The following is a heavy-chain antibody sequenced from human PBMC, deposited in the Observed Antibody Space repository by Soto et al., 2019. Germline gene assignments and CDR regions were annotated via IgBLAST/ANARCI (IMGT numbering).Heavy chain of an antibody. J-gene: IGHJ4*02. CDR2: INPNSGGT. CDR1: GYTFTGYY. V-gene: IGHV1-2*02. Sequence: GASVKVSCKASGYTFTGYYMHWMRQAPGQGLEWMGWINPNSGGTNYAQKFQGRVTMTRDTSISTAYMELSRLRSDDTAVYYCASGYFESSSWYNFDYWGQGTLVTVSS. CDR3: ASGYFESSSWYNFDY. D-gene: IGHD6-13*01.